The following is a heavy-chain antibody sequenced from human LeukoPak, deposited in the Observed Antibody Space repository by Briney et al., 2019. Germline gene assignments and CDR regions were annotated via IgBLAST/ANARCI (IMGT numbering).Heavy chain of an antibody. D-gene: IGHD3-9*01. CDR3: KRHSTILSSLDY. CDR2: IDWDDDK. CDR1: GFSLSTSGMC. J-gene: IGHJ4*02. Sequence: SGPTLVNPTQTLTLTCTFSGFSLSTSGMCVTWIRQPPGKALEWLARIDWDDDKYYSTSLRPRLTISKDTSKNQVVLTMTKMADVAVGTYYAKRHSTILSSLDYWGQGTLVTVSS. V-gene: IGHV2-70*11.